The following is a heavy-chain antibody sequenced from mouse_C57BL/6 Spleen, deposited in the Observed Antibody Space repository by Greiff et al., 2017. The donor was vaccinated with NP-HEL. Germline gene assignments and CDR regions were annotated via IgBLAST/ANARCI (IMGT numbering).Heavy chain of an antibody. V-gene: IGHV2-9*01. CDR1: GFSLTSYG. Sequence: LQESGPGLVAPSQSLSITCTVSGFSLTSYGVDWVRQPPGKGLEWLGVICGGGSTNYNSALMSRLSIIKDNSKSQVFVKMNSLQADETDMYECAKHKRGLDYGAMDYWGQGTSVTVSS. D-gene: IGHD2-4*01. CDR2: ICGGGST. J-gene: IGHJ4*01. CDR3: AKHKRGLDYGAMDY.